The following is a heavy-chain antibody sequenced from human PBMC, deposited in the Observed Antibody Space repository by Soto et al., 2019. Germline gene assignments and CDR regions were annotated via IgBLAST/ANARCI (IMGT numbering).Heavy chain of an antibody. CDR2: IYYSGST. CDR1: GGSISSYY. J-gene: IGHJ3*02. V-gene: IGHV4-59*12. Sequence: SETLSLTCTVSGGSISSYYWSLIRQPPGKGLECIWYIYYSGSTNYNPSLKSRVTISVDRSKNQFSLKLSSVTAADTAVYYCALGTSDAFDIWGQGTMVTVSS. CDR3: ALGTSDAFDI.